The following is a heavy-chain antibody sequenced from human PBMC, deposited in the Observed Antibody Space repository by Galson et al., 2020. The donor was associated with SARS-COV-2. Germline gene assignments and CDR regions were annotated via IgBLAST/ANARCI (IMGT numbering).Heavy chain of an antibody. D-gene: IGHD2-15*01. J-gene: IGHJ4*02. V-gene: IGHV4-59*08. Sequence: SETLSLTCTVSGGSLSPYYWSWIRQPPGKGLEWIAFISYSGHTNYSPSLKSRLTISVDTYKNQVSLKVNSLTAADTAVYYCARHAAYCTGGSCESDFDNWGQGTLVTVSS. CDR3: ARHAAYCTGGSCESDFDN. CDR2: ISYSGHT. CDR1: GGSLSPYY.